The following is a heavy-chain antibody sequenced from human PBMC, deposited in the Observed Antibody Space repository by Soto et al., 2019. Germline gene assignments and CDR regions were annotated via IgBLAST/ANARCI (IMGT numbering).Heavy chain of an antibody. CDR3: TRSIITTAGTDAFDL. J-gene: IGHJ3*01. Sequence: QVQLVQSGAEVKKPGASVRVSCKASGYTFTSYYIHWVRQAPGHGPEWMGMISPSSGGTDYAQKFQGRVTMTRATSTSTFYMELSSLRSEDTAVYYCTRSIITTAGTDAFDLWGQGTLVTVSS. D-gene: IGHD6-13*01. CDR1: GYTFTSYY. V-gene: IGHV1-46*03. CDR2: ISPSSGGT.